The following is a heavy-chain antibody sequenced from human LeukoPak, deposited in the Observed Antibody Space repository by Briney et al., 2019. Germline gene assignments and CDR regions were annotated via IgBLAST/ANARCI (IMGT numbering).Heavy chain of an antibody. CDR1: GGSISSGDYY. CDR3: ASRITMVRGVTYDY. D-gene: IGHD3-10*01. CDR2: IYYSGST. Sequence: SQTLSLTCTVSGGSISSGDYYWSWIRQPPGKGLEWIGYIYYSGSTYYNPSLKSRVTTSVDTSKNQFSLKLSSVTAADTAVYYCASRITMVRGVTYDYWGQGTLVTVSS. V-gene: IGHV4-30-4*01. J-gene: IGHJ4*02.